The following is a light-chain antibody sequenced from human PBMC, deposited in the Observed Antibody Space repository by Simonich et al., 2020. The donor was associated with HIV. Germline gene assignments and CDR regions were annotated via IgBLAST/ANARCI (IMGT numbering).Light chain of an antibody. V-gene: IGKV4-1*01. CDR2: WAS. J-gene: IGKJ2*01. Sequence: DIVMTQSPDSLAVSLGERATINCRSSQSVLYSSNNKNSLVWYQQKPGQPPKLLIYWASTRESGVPDRFSGSGSGTDFTLTISSLQAEDVAVYYCQQYYSTSYTFGQGTKLEIK. CDR1: QSVLYSSNNKNS. CDR3: QQYYSTSYT.